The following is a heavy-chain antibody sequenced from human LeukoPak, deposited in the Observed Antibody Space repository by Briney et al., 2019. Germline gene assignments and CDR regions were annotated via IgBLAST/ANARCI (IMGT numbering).Heavy chain of an antibody. CDR2: ISWNNGSI. CDR3: AKDLGYSDYYGMDV. Sequence: PGRSLRLSCAASGFTFDDYAMHWVRQAPGKGLEWVSGISWNNGSIGYADSVKGRFAISRDNAKNSLYLQMNSLRAEDTALYYCAKDLGYSDYYGMDVWGQGTTVTVSS. V-gene: IGHV3-9*01. J-gene: IGHJ6*02. CDR1: GFTFDDYA. D-gene: IGHD3-22*01.